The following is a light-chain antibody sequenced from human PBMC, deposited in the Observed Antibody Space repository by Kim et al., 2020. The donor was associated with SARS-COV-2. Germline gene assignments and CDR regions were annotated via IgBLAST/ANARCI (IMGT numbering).Light chain of an antibody. Sequence: EIVMTQSPTTLSVSPGERATLSCRASQSVSSNLAWYQQKPGQAPRLLIYGASSRATGIPDRFSGSGSGTDFTLTISSLEPEDFAVYYCQQYGSSPYTFGQGTKLEI. J-gene: IGKJ2*01. CDR3: QQYGSSPYT. CDR1: QSVSSN. V-gene: IGKV3-20*01. CDR2: GAS.